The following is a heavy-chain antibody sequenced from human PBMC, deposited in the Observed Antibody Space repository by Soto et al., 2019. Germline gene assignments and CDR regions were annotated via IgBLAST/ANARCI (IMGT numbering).Heavy chain of an antibody. J-gene: IGHJ4*02. CDR3: AKSRVFIGAIVTLLDS. V-gene: IGHV3-23*01. CDR2: ISNNGHTA. D-gene: IGHD3-16*02. Sequence: GGTMGLCCATSGFSFSSYAMVRVGQAAEKDLEWVASISNNGHTAYYADSVKGRFTISRGNSENTLYLQMNGLRADDTALYFCAKSRVFIGAIVTLLDSWGQGTQVTVSS. CDR1: GFSFSSYA.